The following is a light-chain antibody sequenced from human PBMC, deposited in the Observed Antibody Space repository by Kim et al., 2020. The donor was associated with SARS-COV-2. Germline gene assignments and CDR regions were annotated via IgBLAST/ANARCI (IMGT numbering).Light chain of an antibody. CDR3: QVWDSSTWV. CDR2: RDT. V-gene: IGLV3-9*01. J-gene: IGLJ3*02. CDR1: NIVTKN. Sequence: SYELTPPLSVSVALGQTARITCGGNNIVTKNVHWYQQKPGQAPVLVMYRDTNRPSGIPERFSGSNSGNTATLTISRAQAGDEADYYCQVWDSSTWVFGGGTQLTVL.